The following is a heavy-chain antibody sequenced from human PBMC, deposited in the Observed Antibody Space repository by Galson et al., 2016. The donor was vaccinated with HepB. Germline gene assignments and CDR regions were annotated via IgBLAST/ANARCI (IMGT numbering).Heavy chain of an antibody. Sequence: QSGAEVKKPGESLRISCKGSGYSFTNYWISWVRQMPGKGLEWMGRIDPSDSYTNYSPSFQAHVTISTDQSISTAYLQWSSLKAWDTAMYYCAGHANPLYCSGGSCYNYYGMDVWGQGTTVTVSS. CDR3: AGHANPLYCSGGSCYNYYGMDV. V-gene: IGHV5-10-1*01. CDR2: IDPSDSYT. J-gene: IGHJ6*02. D-gene: IGHD2-15*01. CDR1: GYSFTNYW.